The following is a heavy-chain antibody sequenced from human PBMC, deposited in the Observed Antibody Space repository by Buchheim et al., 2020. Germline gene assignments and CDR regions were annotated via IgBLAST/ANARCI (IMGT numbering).Heavy chain of an antibody. Sequence: QVQLVESGGGVVQPGRSLRLSCAASGFTFSSYAMHWVRQAPGKGLEWVAVISYDGSNKYYADSVQGRFTISRVNSKNTLYLQMNSLRAEDTAVYYCARSPMVRGVMSYWGQGTL. CDR2: ISYDGSNK. CDR3: ARSPMVRGVMSY. CDR1: GFTFSSYA. J-gene: IGHJ4*02. V-gene: IGHV3-30-3*01. D-gene: IGHD3-10*01.